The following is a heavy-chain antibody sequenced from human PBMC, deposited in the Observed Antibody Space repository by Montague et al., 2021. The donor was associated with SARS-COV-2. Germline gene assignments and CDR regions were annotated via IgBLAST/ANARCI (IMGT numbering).Heavy chain of an antibody. CDR1: AGSVNSGTYY. J-gene: IGHJ4*02. CDR3: ARGASLAGRFDY. D-gene: IGHD6-19*01. V-gene: IGHV4-61*01. Sequence: SETRSLTCSVSAGSVNSGTYYWNWIRQPPGKGLEWIGYVYYNGDXKHNPSLKSRVSLSLDTSMNQFSLQLNSLTAADTAVYYCARGASLAGRFDYWGQGILVTVSS. CDR2: VYYNGDX.